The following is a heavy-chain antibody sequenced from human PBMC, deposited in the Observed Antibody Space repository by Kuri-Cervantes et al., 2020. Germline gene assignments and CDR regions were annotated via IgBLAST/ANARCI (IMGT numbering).Heavy chain of an antibody. CDR2: IYPGDSDT. Sequence: GESLKISCKGSGYSFTSYWIGWVRQMPGKGPEWMGIIYPGDSDTRYSPSFQGQVTISADKSISTAYLQWISLKASDTAMYYCARPPSDNDYEIYYVYWGHGSLVTVSS. J-gene: IGHJ4*01. CDR3: ARPPSDNDYEIYYVY. D-gene: IGHD4-17*01. V-gene: IGHV5-51*01. CDR1: GYSFTSYW.